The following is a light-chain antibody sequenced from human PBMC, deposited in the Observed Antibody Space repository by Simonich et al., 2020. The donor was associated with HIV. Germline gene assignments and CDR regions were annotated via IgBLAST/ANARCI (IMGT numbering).Light chain of an antibody. CDR2: WAS. CDR3: QQYFRTPLA. J-gene: IGKJ2*01. Sequence: DIVMTQSPDSLAVSLGERATINCKSSQSVLYSSNNKNYLSWYQQKPGRPPKLLIYWASPRESGVPDRFSGSGSETDFTLTISSLQAEDVAVYYCQQYFRTPLAFGQGTKLEIK. V-gene: IGKV4-1*01. CDR1: QSVLYSSNNKNY.